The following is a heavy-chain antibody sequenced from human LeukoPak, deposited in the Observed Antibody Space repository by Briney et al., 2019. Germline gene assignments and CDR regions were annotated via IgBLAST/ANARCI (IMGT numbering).Heavy chain of an antibody. CDR1: GFTFSNYA. CDR2: TSGSGGST. Sequence: GGSLRLSCAASGFTFSNYAMSWVRQAPGKGLEWVSVTSGSGGSTYYGDSVKGRFTISRDNSKNTLYMQMNSLRAEDTAVYYCAKGRGYNYWDGFDIWGQGTMVTVSS. CDR3: AKGRGYNYWDGFDI. D-gene: IGHD5-24*01. J-gene: IGHJ3*02. V-gene: IGHV3-23*01.